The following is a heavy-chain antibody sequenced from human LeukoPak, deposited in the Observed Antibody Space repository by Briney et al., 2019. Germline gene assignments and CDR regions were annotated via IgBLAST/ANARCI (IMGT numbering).Heavy chain of an antibody. CDR3: VRGFHSFDV. CDR2: TTNKATGYIT. V-gene: IGHV3-72*01. CDR1: GFTLSDHY. J-gene: IGHJ3*01. Sequence: GGSLRLSCAVSGFTLSDHYMEWVRQAPGKGREWVGRTTNKATGYITKYAASVEGRFSISRADSKGSLYLQMNSLKVEDTVVYYCVRGFHSFDVWGQGTVVIVSS.